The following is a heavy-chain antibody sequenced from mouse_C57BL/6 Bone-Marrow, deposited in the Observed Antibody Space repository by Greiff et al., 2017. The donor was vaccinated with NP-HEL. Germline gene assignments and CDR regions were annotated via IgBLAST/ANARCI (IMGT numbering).Heavy chain of an antibody. CDR3: ARAFPLDY. V-gene: IGHV5-16*01. J-gene: IGHJ2*01. Sequence: EVKLVESEGGLVQPGSSMKLSCTASGFTFSDYYMAWVRQVPEKGLEWVANINYDGSSTYYLDSLKSRFIISRDNAKNILYLQMSSLKSEDTATYYCARAFPLDYWGQGTTLTVSS. CDR2: INYDGSST. CDR1: GFTFSDYY.